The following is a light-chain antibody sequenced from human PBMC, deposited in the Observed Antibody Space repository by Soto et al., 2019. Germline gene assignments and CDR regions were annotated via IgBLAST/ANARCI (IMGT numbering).Light chain of an antibody. J-gene: IGKJ1*01. CDR3: QQYGSSPRT. CDR2: GAS. V-gene: IGKV3-20*01. Sequence: EIVLTQSPGTLSLSPGGRATLSCRASQSVSSSYLAWYQQKPGQAPRLLIYGASSRATGIPDRFSGSGSGTDFTLTISRLEPEDFAVYYCQQYGSSPRTLGQGTKV. CDR1: QSVSSSY.